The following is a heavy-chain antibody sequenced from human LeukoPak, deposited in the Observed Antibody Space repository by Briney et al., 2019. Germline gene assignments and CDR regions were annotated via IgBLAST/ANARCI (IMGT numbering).Heavy chain of an antibody. CDR3: AAIVLMVYAPYYYGMDV. CDR2: IYTSGST. D-gene: IGHD2-8*01. V-gene: IGHV4-4*07. J-gene: IGHJ6*02. CDR1: GGSISSYY. Sequence: SETLSLTCTVSGGSISSYYWSWIRQPAGKGLEWIGRIYTSGSTNYNPSLKSRVTMSVDTSKNQFSLKLSSVTAADTAVYYCAAIVLMVYAPYYYGMDVWGQGTTVTVSS.